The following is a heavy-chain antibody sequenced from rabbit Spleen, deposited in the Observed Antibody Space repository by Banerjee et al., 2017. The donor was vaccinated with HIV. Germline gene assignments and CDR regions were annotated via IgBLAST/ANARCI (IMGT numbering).Heavy chain of an antibody. CDR2: IYAGTSGVT. CDR3: ARDLVAVIGWNFDL. D-gene: IGHD1-1*01. CDR1: GFSISSGYW. Sequence: QEQLEESRGDLVKPEGSLTLTCTASGFSISSGYWICWVRQAPGKGLEWIACIYAGTSGVTFYANWAKGRFTISKTSSTTVTLQMTSLTAADTATYFCARDLVAVIGWNFDLWGQGTLVTVS. J-gene: IGHJ4*01. V-gene: IGHV1S45*01.